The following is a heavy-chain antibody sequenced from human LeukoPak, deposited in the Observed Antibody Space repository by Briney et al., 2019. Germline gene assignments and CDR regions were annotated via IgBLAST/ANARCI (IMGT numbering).Heavy chain of an antibody. V-gene: IGHV3-48*02. CDR2: ISSTSSTI. D-gene: IGHD5-24*01. Sequence: GGSLRLSCAASGFTFSNAWMSWVRQAPGKGLEWVSYISSTSSTIYYADSVKGRFTISRDNAKNSLYLQMKCLRDEDTAVYYCAKDGYKWNFDNWGQGTLVTVSS. CDR1: GFTFSNAW. CDR3: AKDGYKWNFDN. J-gene: IGHJ4*02.